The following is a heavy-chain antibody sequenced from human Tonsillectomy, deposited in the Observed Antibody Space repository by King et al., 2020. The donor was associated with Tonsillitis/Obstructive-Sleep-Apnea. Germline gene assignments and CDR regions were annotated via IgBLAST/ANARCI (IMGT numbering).Heavy chain of an antibody. J-gene: IGHJ6*03. CDR1: GGTFSSYA. D-gene: IGHD3-10*01. CDR2: IIPSLGTV. Sequence: QLVQSGAEVKKPGSSVKVSCKASGGTFSSYAISWVRQAPGKGLEWMGGIIPSLGTVKNAQRLQGRVTITADESTSTAYMELSSLRSEDTAVYYCAISVNYYYYYMDVWGKGTTVTVSS. CDR3: AISVNYYYYYMDV. V-gene: IGHV1-69*01.